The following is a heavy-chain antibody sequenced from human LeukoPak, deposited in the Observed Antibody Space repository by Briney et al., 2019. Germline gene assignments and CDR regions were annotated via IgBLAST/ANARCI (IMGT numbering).Heavy chain of an antibody. CDR3: AREGYGGKKHRGTNAFDI. V-gene: IGHV1-8*01. CDR1: GYTFTSYD. D-gene: IGHD4-23*01. Sequence: ASVKVSCKASGYTFTSYDINWVRQATGQGLEWMGWMNPNSGNTGYAQKFQGRVTMTRNTSISTAYMELSSLRSEDTAVYYCAREGYGGKKHRGTNAFDIWGQGTMVTVSS. J-gene: IGHJ3*02. CDR2: MNPNSGNT.